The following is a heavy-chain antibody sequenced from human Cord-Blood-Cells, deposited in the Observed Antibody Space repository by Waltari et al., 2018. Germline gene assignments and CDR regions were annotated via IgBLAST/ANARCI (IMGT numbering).Heavy chain of an antibody. CDR1: GYTFTSYD. Sequence: QVQLVQSGAEVKKPGASVTVSCKASGYTFTSYDTNWVRQATGQGLEWMGWMNPNSGNTGYAQKFQGRVTMTRNTSISTSYMELSSLRSEDTAVYYCAMHERGYSYGYYYYGMDVWGQGTTVTVSS. V-gene: IGHV1-8*01. CDR3: AMHERGYSYGYYYYGMDV. CDR2: MNPNSGNT. J-gene: IGHJ6*02. D-gene: IGHD5-18*01.